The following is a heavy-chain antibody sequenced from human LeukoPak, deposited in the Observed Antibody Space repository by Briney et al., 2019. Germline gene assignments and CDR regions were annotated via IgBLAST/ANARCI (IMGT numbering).Heavy chain of an antibody. Sequence: GGSLRLSCAASGFTFSSYSMNWVRQAPGKGLEWVSSISSSSSYIYYADSVKGRFTISRDNAKNSLYLQMNSLRAEDTAVYYCARDGARVGSSSSREPPFDYWGQGTLVTVSS. CDR2: ISSSSSYI. CDR1: GFTFSSYS. V-gene: IGHV3-21*01. CDR3: ARDGARVGSSSSREPPFDY. J-gene: IGHJ4*02. D-gene: IGHD6-6*01.